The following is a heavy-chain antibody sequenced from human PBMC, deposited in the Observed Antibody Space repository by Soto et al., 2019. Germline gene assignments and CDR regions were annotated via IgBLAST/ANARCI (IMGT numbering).Heavy chain of an antibody. Sequence: QVQLQQWGAGLLKPSETLSLTCAVYGGSFSGYYWSWIRQPPGKGLEWLGEINHSGSTNYNPSLKSRVTISVDTSKNQFSLKLSSVTAADTAVYYCARLDSLYYYDSSGYFFDYWGQGTLVTVSS. CDR1: GGSFSGYY. D-gene: IGHD3-22*01. J-gene: IGHJ4*02. CDR3: ARLDSLYYYDSSGYFFDY. CDR2: INHSGST. V-gene: IGHV4-34*01.